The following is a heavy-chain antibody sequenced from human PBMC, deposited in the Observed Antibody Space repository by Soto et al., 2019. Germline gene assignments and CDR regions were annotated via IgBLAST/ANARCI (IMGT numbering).Heavy chain of an antibody. CDR1: GGSISSGGYS. J-gene: IGHJ5*02. V-gene: IGHV4-30-2*01. D-gene: IGHD1-1*01. Sequence: QLQLQESGSGLVRPSQTLSLTCAVSGGSISSGGYSWNWIRQPPGKGLEWIGYIYHSGNTLYNPSLKTRVTISVDKSKNQFSLKLSSVTAADTAVYYCARDQLEGNWFDPWGQGPLVTVSS. CDR3: ARDQLEGNWFDP. CDR2: IYHSGNT.